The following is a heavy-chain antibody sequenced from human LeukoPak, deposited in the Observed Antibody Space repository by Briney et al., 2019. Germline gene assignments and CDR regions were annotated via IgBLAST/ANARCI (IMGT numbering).Heavy chain of an antibody. CDR1: GGTFSSYA. J-gene: IGHJ4*02. CDR2: IIPIFGTA. V-gene: IGHV1-69*06. Sequence: SVKVSCTASGGTFSSYAISWVRQAPGQGLEWMGGIIPIFGTANYAQKFQGRVTITADKSTSTAYMELSSLRSEDTAVYYCARILVPANYPDWGQGTLVTVSS. CDR3: ARILVPANYPD. D-gene: IGHD2-2*01.